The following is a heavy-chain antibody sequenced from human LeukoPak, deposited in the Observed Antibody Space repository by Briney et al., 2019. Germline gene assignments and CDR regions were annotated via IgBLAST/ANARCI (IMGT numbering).Heavy chain of an antibody. J-gene: IGHJ4*02. CDR2: INQDGSEK. V-gene: IGHV3-7*03. D-gene: IGHD5-12*01. CDR1: GFTLSSHW. Sequence: HPGGSLRLSCEASGFTLSSHWMSWVRQAPGKGLEWVANINQDGSEKCYVDSVKGRFTISRDNSKNTLYLQMNSLRAEDTAVYYCAKGGLLVASSDYWGQGTLVTVSS. CDR3: AKGGLLVASSDY.